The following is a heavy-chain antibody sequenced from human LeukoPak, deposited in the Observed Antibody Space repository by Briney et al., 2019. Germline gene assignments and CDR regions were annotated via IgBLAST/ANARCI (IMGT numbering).Heavy chain of an antibody. CDR3: ARTIRGATTSTPIYYGMDV. CDR2: INPSGGST. J-gene: IGHJ6*02. Sequence: ASVKVSCKASGYTFTSYYMHWVRQAPGQGLEWMGIINPSGGSTSYAQKFQGRVTITRDTSTSTVYMELSSLRSEDTAVYYCARTIRGATTSTPIYYGMDVWGQGTTVTVSS. V-gene: IGHV1-46*01. CDR1: GYTFTSYY. D-gene: IGHD1-26*01.